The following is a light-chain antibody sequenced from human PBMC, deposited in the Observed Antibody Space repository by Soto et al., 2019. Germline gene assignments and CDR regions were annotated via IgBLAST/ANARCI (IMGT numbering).Light chain of an antibody. Sequence: QSALTQPRSVSGSPGQSVTISCTGTSSDVGGYNYVSWYQQHPGKAPKLMIYDVSKRPSGVPDRFSGSKSGNTASLTISGLQAEDEADYYCCSYAGSSPFVFGTGTKATVL. CDR2: DVS. J-gene: IGLJ1*01. CDR3: CSYAGSSPFV. CDR1: SSDVGGYNY. V-gene: IGLV2-11*01.